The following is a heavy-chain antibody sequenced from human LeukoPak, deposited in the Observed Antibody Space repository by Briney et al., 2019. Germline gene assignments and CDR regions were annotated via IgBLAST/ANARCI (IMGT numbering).Heavy chain of an antibody. V-gene: IGHV3-21*01. CDR3: ARGVVARGDY. CDR1: GFTFSSYS. Sequence: KSGGSLRLSCAASGFTFSSYSMNWVRQAPGKGLEWVSSISSSSSYIYYAGSVKGRFTISRDNAKNSLYLQMNSLRAEDTAVYYCARGVVARGDYWGQGTLVTVSS. CDR2: ISSSSSYI. D-gene: IGHD3-16*01. J-gene: IGHJ4*02.